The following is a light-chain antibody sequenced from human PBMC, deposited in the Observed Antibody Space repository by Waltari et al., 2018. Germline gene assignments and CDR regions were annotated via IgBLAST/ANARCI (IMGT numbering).Light chain of an antibody. J-gene: IGLJ3*02. CDR1: SRDVGFYNY. V-gene: IGLV2-14*01. CDR2: AVS. Sequence: QSALTQPTSVPGSPGQSITIAGTGTSRDVGFYNYVSWYQQYPGKVPHLLIYAVSDRPSGVSIRFSVSKSGNTASLTISGLQADDEADYYCNSYTGSSSWVFGGGTKVTVL. CDR3: NSYTGSSSWV.